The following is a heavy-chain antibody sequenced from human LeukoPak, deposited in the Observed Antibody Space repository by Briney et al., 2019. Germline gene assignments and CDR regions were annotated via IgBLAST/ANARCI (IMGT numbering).Heavy chain of an antibody. CDR1: GFTFSSYG. V-gene: IGHV3-30*03. J-gene: IGHJ4*02. CDR3: ASPWEPRAYYFDY. D-gene: IGHD1-26*01. CDR2: ISYDGSNK. Sequence: GGSLRLSCAASGFTFSSYGMHWVRQAPGKGLEWVAVISYDGSNKYYADSVKGRFTISRDNSKNTLYLQMNSLRAEDTGVYYCASPWEPRAYYFDYWGQGTLVTVSS.